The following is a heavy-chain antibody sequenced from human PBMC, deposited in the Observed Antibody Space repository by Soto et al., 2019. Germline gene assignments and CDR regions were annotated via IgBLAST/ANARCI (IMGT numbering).Heavy chain of an antibody. J-gene: IGHJ6*02. CDR1: GFIFSTYA. D-gene: IGHD6-13*01. Sequence: EVQLLESGGGLVQPGGSLRLSCGVSGFIFSTYAMSWVRQAPGKGLEWVSGIDDSGATTYYADSVKGRRTISRDNSKNTLYLQMGSLRAEDTAVYYCVKGQSSSWSQTGGMDVWGQGTTVTVSS. CDR3: VKGQSSSWSQTGGMDV. CDR2: IDDSGATT. V-gene: IGHV3-23*01.